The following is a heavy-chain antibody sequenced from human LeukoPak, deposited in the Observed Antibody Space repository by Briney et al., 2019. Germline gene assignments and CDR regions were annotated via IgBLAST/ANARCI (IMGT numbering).Heavy chain of an antibody. CDR3: ATGEYSGYVGFDY. CDR2: ISGSGATT. V-gene: IGHV3-23*01. J-gene: IGHJ4*02. D-gene: IGHD5-12*01. Sequence: PGGSLRLSCADSGSTFSSYAMSWVRQAPGKGLEWVSSISGSGATTHYADSVKGRFTISGDNSKNTLYLQMNSLRVEDTAVYYCATGEYSGYVGFDYWGQGTLVTVSS. CDR1: GSTFSSYA.